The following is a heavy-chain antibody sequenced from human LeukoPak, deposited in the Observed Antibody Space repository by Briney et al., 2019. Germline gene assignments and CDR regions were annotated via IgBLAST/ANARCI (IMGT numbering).Heavy chain of an antibody. J-gene: IGHJ4*02. CDR1: GFTFSDFY. V-gene: IGHV3-11*04. CDR2: ITGSGSTI. CDR3: ARDFPNSYSRFDY. Sequence: GGSLRLSCAASGFTFSDFYMSWIRQAPGKGLEWVSYITGSGSTIYYADSVRGRFTISRDNAKNTLYLQMNSLRAEDTAVYYCARDFPNSYSRFDYWGQGTLVTVSS. D-gene: IGHD4-23*01.